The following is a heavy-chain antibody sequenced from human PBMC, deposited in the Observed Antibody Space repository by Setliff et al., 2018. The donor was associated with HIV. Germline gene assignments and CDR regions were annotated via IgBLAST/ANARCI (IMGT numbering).Heavy chain of an antibody. D-gene: IGHD3-9*01. CDR1: GFIFGDYA. CDR2: IRNRGYGGTI. V-gene: IGHV3-49*04. CDR3: AADYDLLTGYFSDMGY. J-gene: IGHJ4*02. Sequence: GGSLRLSCASSGFIFGDYAMTWVRQAPGKGLEWVGFIRNRGYGGTIEYAASVKGRFSISRDDSKSVAYLQMNNLNTEDTAVYYCAADYDLLTGYFSDMGYWGQGILVTVSS.